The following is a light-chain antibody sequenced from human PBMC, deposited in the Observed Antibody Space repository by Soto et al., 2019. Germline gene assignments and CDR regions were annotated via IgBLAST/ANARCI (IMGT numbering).Light chain of an antibody. J-gene: IGKJ3*01. CDR2: AAS. CDR3: QHSYSTPLFT. CDR1: QSISSY. Sequence: DIQMTQSPSSLSASVGDRVTITCRASQSISSYLNWYQQKPEKAPKLLIYAASSLQSGVPSRFSGSGSGTDFTLTISSLQPEDFATYYCQHSYSTPLFTFGPGTKVDIK. V-gene: IGKV1-39*01.